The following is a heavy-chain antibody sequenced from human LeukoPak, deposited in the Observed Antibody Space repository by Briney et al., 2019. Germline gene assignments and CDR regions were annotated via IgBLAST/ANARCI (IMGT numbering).Heavy chain of an antibody. CDR2: ISSSSSYI. V-gene: IGHV3-21*01. CDR1: GFTFSSYS. CDR3: AREIGYSYGRHFDY. Sequence: GGALRLSCAASGFTFSSYSMDWVRQAPGKGLEWVSSISSSSSYIYYADSVKGRFTISRDNAKNSLYLQMNSLRAEDTAVYYCAREIGYSYGRHFDYWGQGTLVTVSS. J-gene: IGHJ4*02. D-gene: IGHD5-18*01.